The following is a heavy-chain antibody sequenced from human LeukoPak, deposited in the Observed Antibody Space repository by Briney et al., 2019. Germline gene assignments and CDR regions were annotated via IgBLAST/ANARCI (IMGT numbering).Heavy chain of an antibody. J-gene: IGHJ5*02. CDR1: GYTFTSYD. CDR3: ARSVTYYYDSSGYYWFDP. V-gene: IGHV1-8*01. D-gene: IGHD3-22*01. Sequence: ASVKVSCKASGYTFTSYDINRVRHATGQGFEWMAWMNPNSGNTGYAQKFQGRVTMTRNTSISTAYMELSSLRSEDTAVYYCARSVTYYYDSSGYYWFDPWGQGTLVTVSS. CDR2: MNPNSGNT.